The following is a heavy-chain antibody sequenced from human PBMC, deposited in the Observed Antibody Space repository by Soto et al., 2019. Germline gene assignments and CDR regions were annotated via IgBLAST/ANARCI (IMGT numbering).Heavy chain of an antibody. J-gene: IGHJ4*02. V-gene: IGHV3-7*01. D-gene: IGHD6-13*01. CDR1: GFTFSSYW. CDR2: IKQDGSEK. CDR3: AGEFSGYSSSWFPDY. Sequence: EVQLVESGGGLVQPGGSLRLSCAASGFTFSSYWMSWVRQAPGKGLEWVANIKQDGSEKYYVDSVKGRFTISRDNAQNSLYLQMNSLRAEDTAVYYCAGEFSGYSSSWFPDYWGQGTLVTGSS.